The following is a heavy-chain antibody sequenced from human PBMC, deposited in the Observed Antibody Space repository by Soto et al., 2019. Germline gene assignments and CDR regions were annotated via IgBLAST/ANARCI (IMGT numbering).Heavy chain of an antibody. CDR1: GGSISSYY. CDR3: ARLDPYSGYEIDY. Sequence: PSKTLSLTCTVAGGSISSYYWSWIRQPPGKGLEWIGYIYYSGSTNYNPSLKSRVTISVDTSKNQFSLKLSSVTAADTAVYYCARLDPYSGYEIDYWGQGTLVTVSS. V-gene: IGHV4-59*01. D-gene: IGHD5-12*01. CDR2: IYYSGST. J-gene: IGHJ4*02.